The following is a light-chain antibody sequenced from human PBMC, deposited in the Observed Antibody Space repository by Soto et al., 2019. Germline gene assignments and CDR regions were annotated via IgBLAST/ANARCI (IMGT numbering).Light chain of an antibody. Sequence: IQVTPSPSTLSASVGDRVTITCRAGRDTNYWLAWYQQKAGRAPKLLIYGASTLASGVPSRFSGSGSGTEFTLTISSLQPDDSATYFCQRYNDKFGQGTKVDNK. CDR3: QRYNDK. V-gene: IGKV1-5*01. CDR2: GAS. CDR1: RDTNYW. J-gene: IGKJ1*01.